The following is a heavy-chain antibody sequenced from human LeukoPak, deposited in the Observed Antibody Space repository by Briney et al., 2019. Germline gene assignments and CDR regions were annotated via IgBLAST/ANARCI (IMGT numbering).Heavy chain of an antibody. V-gene: IGHV1-2*06. CDR2: INPNSGDT. CDR3: ARALPTTVTTYGWFDP. CDR1: GYTFTNYY. Sequence: ASVKVSCKASGYTFTNYYIHWVRQAPGQGLEWMGRINPNSGDTNSAQKFQGRVTMTSDTSISTAYMELSRLRSDDTAVYYCARALPTTVTTYGWFDPWGQGTLVTVSS. D-gene: IGHD4-17*01. J-gene: IGHJ5*02.